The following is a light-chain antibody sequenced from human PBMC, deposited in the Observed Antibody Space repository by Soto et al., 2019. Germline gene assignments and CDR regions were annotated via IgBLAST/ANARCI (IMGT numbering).Light chain of an antibody. CDR1: QSVLYSSNNKNY. CDR3: QQYYSTWT. CDR2: WAS. Sequence: DIVMTQSPDSLAVSLGERATINCKSSQSVLYSSNNKNYLAWYQQKPGQPPKLLIYWASTREFGVPDRFSGSGSGTDFTLTISSLQAEDVAVYYCQQYYSTWTFGQGTKMEIK. J-gene: IGKJ1*01. V-gene: IGKV4-1*01.